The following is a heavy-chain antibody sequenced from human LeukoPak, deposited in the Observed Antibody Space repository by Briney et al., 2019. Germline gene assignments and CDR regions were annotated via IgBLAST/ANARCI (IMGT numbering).Heavy chain of an antibody. D-gene: IGHD3-9*01. V-gene: IGHV1-8*01. CDR1: GYTFTSYD. CDR3: ARFDLQNYYMDV. CDR2: MNPNSGNT. J-gene: IGHJ6*03. Sequence: ASVKVSCKASGYTFTSYDINWVRLATGQGHEWMGWMNPNSGNTGYAQKFQGRVTMTRNTSISTAYMELSSLRSEDTAVYYCARFDLQNYYMDVWGKGTMVTVSS.